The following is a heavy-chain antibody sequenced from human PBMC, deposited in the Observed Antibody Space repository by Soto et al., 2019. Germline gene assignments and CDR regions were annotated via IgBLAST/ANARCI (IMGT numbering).Heavy chain of an antibody. CDR2: ISAYNGNT. J-gene: IGHJ4*02. V-gene: IGHV1-18*01. CDR1: GYTFTSYG. CDR3: ARGEDDSSSWFPVATLD. D-gene: IGHD6-13*01. Sequence: ASVKVSCTASGYTFTSYGISWVRQAPGQRLEWMGWISAYNGNTNYAQKLQGRVTMTTDTSTSTAYMELRRLRSDDTAVYFCARGEDDSSSWFPVATLDWGQGTLVTVSS.